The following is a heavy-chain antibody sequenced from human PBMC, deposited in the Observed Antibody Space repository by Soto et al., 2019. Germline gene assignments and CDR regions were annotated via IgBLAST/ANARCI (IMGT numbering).Heavy chain of an antibody. Sequence: LSLTCTVSGGSISSYYWSWIRQPPGKGLEWIGYIYYSGSTNYNPSLKSRVTISVDTSKNQFSLKLSSVTAADTAVYYCARERGQQLENYYYYYYMDVWGKGTTVTVSS. CDR1: GGSISSYY. CDR3: ARERGQQLENYYYYYYMDV. CDR2: IYYSGST. V-gene: IGHV4-59*01. D-gene: IGHD6-13*01. J-gene: IGHJ6*03.